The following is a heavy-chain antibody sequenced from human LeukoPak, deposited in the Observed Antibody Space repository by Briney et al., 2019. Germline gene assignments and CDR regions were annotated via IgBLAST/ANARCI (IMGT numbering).Heavy chain of an antibody. CDR1: GFTFSSYA. D-gene: IGHD4-17*01. J-gene: IGHJ4*02. CDR2: ISYDGSNK. CDR3: ARGRYGDYH. V-gene: IGHV3-30-3*01. Sequence: GGSLRLSCAASGFTFSSYAMHWVRQAPGKGLEWVAVISYDGSNKYYADSVKGRFTISGENAKSTLYLHMNILRVEDTAVYYCARGRYGDYHWGQGILVTVSS.